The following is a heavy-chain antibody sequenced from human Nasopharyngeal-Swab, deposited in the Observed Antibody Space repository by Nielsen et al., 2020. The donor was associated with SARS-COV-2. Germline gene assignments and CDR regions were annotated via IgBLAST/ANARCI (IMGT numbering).Heavy chain of an antibody. V-gene: IGHV1-69*10. Sequence: SVKVSCKASVGTFSSYAISWVRQAPGQGLEWMGGIIPILGIANYAQKFQGRVTITADKSTSTAYMELSSLRSEDTAVYYCARDHPYYYDSSGYLVGYFDYWGQGTLVTVSS. CDR1: VGTFSSYA. J-gene: IGHJ4*02. CDR2: IIPILGIA. CDR3: ARDHPYYYDSSGYLVGYFDY. D-gene: IGHD3-22*01.